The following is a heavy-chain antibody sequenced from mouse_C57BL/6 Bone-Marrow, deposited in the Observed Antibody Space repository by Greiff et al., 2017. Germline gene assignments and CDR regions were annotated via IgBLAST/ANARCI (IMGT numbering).Heavy chain of an antibody. V-gene: IGHV1-69*01. Sequence: QVQLQQPGAELVMPGASVKLSCKASGYTFTSYWMHWVQQRPGHGLEWIGEIDPSDSDTNYNHKFKVKATLTVDKSSSTGYMQLGRLTSEESAVYYCARGYNGSSHYWYFDVWGTGTTVTVSS. CDR3: ARGYNGSSHYWYFDV. D-gene: IGHD1-1*01. J-gene: IGHJ1*03. CDR1: GYTFTSYW. CDR2: IDPSDSDT.